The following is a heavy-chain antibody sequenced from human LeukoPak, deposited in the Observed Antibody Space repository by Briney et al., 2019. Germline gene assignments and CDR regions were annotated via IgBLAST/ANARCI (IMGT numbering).Heavy chain of an antibody. CDR3: ARVYYDFWSGYYVDIFDY. CDR1: GYTFTSYD. D-gene: IGHD3-3*01. CDR2: MNPNSGNT. Sequence: GASVNVSCKASGYTFTSYDINWVRQATGQGLEWMGWMNPNSGNTGYAQKFQGRVTMTRNTSISTAYMELSGLRSEDTAVYYCARVYYDFWSGYYVDIFDYWGQGTLVTVSS. J-gene: IGHJ4*02. V-gene: IGHV1-8*01.